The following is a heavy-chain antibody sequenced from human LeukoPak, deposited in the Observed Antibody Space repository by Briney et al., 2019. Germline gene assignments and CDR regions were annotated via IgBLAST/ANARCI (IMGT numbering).Heavy chain of an antibody. V-gene: IGHV3-33*06. D-gene: IGHD6-13*01. CDR1: GFTFSSYG. CDR2: IWYDGSNK. CDR3: AKYSRPPSIDY. J-gene: IGHJ4*02. Sequence: PGGSLRLSCAASGFTFSSYGMHWVRQAPGKGLEWVAVIWYDGSNKYYADSAKGRFTISRDNSKNTLYLQMNSLRAEDTAVYYCAKYSRPPSIDYWGQGTLVTVSS.